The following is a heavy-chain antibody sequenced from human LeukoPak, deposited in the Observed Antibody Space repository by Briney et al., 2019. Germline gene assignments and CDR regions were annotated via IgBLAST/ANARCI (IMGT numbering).Heavy chain of an antibody. CDR1: GFTFDDYT. Sequence: GGSLRLSCAASGFTFDDYTMHWVRQAPGKGLEWVSLISWDRGSTYYADSVKGRFTISRDNSKNSLYLQMNSLRTEDTALYYCAKDRGSGSPPTSDYWGQGTLVTVSS. V-gene: IGHV3-43*01. D-gene: IGHD6-19*01. J-gene: IGHJ4*02. CDR3: AKDRGSGSPPTSDY. CDR2: ISWDRGST.